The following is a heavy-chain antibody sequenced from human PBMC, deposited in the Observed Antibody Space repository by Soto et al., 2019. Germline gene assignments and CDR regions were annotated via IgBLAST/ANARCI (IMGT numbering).Heavy chain of an antibody. CDR2: ISAYNGNT. CDR1: GYTFTSYG. J-gene: IGHJ6*02. V-gene: IGHV1-18*04. CDR3: AREGGAQLRYFDWCPYYYYGMDF. Sequence: QVQLVQSGAEVKKPGASVKVSCKASGYTFTSYGISWVRQAPGQGLEWMGWISAYNGNTNYAQKLQGRVTMSTDTSTSTAYVELRSMRSDDTAVYYCAREGGAQLRYFDWCPYYYYGMDFWGQGTTVTVSS. D-gene: IGHD3-9*01.